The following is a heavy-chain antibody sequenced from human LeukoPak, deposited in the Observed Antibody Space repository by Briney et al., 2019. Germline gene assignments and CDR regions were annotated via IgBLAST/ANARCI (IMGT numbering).Heavy chain of an antibody. CDR1: GYTFTRSG. Sequence: ASVKVSCKAAGYTFTRSGICWVRQAPGQGLEGMGWISGYNGNTIYAQMLQGRVTMTTDTSTSTGYMELSSLRSEDTAVYYCATDPDWFSDPWGQGTLVTVSS. V-gene: IGHV1-18*01. D-gene: IGHD3-9*01. CDR2: ISGYNGNT. J-gene: IGHJ5*02. CDR3: ATDPDWFSDP.